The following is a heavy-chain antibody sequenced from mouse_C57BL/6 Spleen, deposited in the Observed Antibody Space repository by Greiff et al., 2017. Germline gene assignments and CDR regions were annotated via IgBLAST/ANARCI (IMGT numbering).Heavy chain of an antibody. V-gene: IGHV1-55*01. Sequence: QVQLKQPGAELVKPGASVKMSCKASGYTFTSYWITWVKQRPGQGLEWIGDIYPGSGSTNYNEKFKSKATLTVDTSSSTAYMQLSSLTSEDSAVYDCAREPKNSTYFYWGQGTTLTVSS. J-gene: IGHJ2*01. CDR2: IYPGSGST. D-gene: IGHD5-1*01. CDR3: AREPKNSTYFY. CDR1: GYTFTSYW.